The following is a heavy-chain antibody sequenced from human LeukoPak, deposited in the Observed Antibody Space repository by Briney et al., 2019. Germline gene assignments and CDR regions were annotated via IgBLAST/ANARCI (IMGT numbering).Heavy chain of an antibody. CDR2: IYHSGST. V-gene: IGHV4-4*02. D-gene: IGHD3-22*01. Sequence: SETLSLTCAVSGGSISSSNWWSWVRQPPGKGLEWIGEIYHSGSTNYNPSLKSRVTISVDKSKNQFSLKLSSVTAADTAVYYCASRDSSGYRRGAFDIWGQGTMVTVSS. CDR1: GGSISSSNW. CDR3: ASRDSSGYRRGAFDI. J-gene: IGHJ3*02.